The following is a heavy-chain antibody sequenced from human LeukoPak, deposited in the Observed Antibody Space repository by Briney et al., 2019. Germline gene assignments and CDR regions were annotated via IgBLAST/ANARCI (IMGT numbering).Heavy chain of an antibody. CDR2: IWYDGRRQ. CDR3: ARDLGILRSGEQHPDNWLDP. J-gene: IGHJ5*02. Sequence: GRSLRLSCAASGFTFSSYAMHWVRQAPGKGLEWVAVIWYDGRRQEYGDSVKGRFTISRGNSKDTLYLQMNSLRADDTALYYCARDLGILRSGEQHPDNWLDPWGQGTLVTVSS. V-gene: IGHV3-33*08. CDR1: GFTFSSYA. D-gene: IGHD1-1*01.